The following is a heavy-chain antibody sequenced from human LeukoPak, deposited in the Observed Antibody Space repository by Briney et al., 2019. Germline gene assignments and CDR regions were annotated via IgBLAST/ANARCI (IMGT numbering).Heavy chain of an antibody. V-gene: IGHV3-9*01. CDR3: AKDIVPGSYYPGAFDI. CDR2: ISWNSGSI. D-gene: IGHD1-26*01. Sequence: PGGSLRLSCAASGFTFNDYAMHWVRQAPGKGLEWVSGISWNSGSIGYADSVKGRFTISRDNAKNSLYLQMNSLRAEDTALYYCAKDIVPGSYYPGAFDIWGQGTMATVSS. J-gene: IGHJ3*02. CDR1: GFTFNDYA.